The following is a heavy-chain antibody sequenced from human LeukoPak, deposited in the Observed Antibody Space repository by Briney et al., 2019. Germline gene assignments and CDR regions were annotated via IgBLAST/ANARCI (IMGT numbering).Heavy chain of an antibody. J-gene: IGHJ1*01. D-gene: IGHD6-19*01. CDR2: IYRGGST. V-gene: IGHV3-53*01. Sequence: GGSLRLSCAASGFTVSNNYMTWVRQAPGKGLEWVSVIYRGGSTYYADSVKGRFTISRDNSKTTLYLQMNSLRAEDTAVYYCANARGYSSEYKWGQGTLVTVSS. CDR3: ANARGYSSEYK. CDR1: GFTVSNNY.